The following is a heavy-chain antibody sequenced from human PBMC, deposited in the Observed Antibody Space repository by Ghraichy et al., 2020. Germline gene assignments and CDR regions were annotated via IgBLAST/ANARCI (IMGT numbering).Heavy chain of an antibody. V-gene: IGHV3-74*01. Sequence: GESLNISCAASGFNFSTNWMNWVRLSPGKGLVWVSRINGDGTNIAYSDSVKGRFTISRDNAKNTLFLQMNSLRIEDTAMYYCTRGGSPFYWGQGALVTVSS. CDR1: GFNFSTNW. CDR3: TRGGSPFY. J-gene: IGHJ4*02. D-gene: IGHD1-26*01. CDR2: INGDGTNI.